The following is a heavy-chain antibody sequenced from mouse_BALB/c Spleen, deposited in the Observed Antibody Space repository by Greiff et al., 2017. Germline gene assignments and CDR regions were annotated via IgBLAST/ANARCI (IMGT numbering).Heavy chain of an antibody. V-gene: IGHV1-4*02. Sequence: VQLQQSAAELARPGASVKMSCKASGYTFTSYTMHWVKQRPGQGLEWIGYINPSSGYTEYNQKFKDKTTLTADKSSSTAYMQLSSLTSEDSAVYYCARSRDRYYAMDYWGQGTSVTVSS. CDR1: GYTFTSYT. CDR2: INPSSGYT. J-gene: IGHJ4*01. CDR3: ARSRDRYYAMDY. D-gene: IGHD2-14*01.